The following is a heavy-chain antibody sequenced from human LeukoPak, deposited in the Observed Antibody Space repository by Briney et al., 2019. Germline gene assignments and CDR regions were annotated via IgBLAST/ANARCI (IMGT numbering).Heavy chain of an antibody. Sequence: KPSETLSLTCTVSGGSISSSSYYWSWIRQPPGKGLEWIGYIYYSGSTNYNPSLKSRVTISVDTSKNQFSLKLSSVTAADTAVYYCARPQVRGYIYGWSSWGQGTLVTVSS. D-gene: IGHD5-18*01. CDR3: ARPQVRGYIYGWSS. CDR1: GGSISSSSYY. J-gene: IGHJ5*02. CDR2: IYYSGST. V-gene: IGHV4-61*05.